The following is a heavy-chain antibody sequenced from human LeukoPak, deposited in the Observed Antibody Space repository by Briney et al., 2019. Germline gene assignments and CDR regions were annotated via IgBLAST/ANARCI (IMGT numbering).Heavy chain of an antibody. CDR3: ARDRKWGTDVDAFDI. CDR1: GFTFSTYA. CDR2: ISGRANSA. J-gene: IGHJ3*02. D-gene: IGHD2-8*01. V-gene: IGHV3-23*01. Sequence: GGSLRLSCAASGFTFSTYAISWVRQAPGKGLEWLSVISGRANSAYYADSVKGRFTITRDNAKNSLYLQMNSLRAEDTAVYYCARDRKWGTDVDAFDIWGPGTLVTVSS.